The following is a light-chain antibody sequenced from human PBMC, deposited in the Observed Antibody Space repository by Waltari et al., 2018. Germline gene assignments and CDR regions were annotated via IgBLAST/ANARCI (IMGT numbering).Light chain of an antibody. V-gene: IGLV2-14*01. CDR2: EVT. CDR3: SSYTTSSTVV. Sequence: QPALTQPAAVSGSPGQSITSSCTGTSSGNGAYNDVSWYQQHPGKAPKLIIYEVTYRPSRVSHRFSGSKSGNTSSLTISGLQAEDEADYYCSSYTTSSTVVFGGGTKLTVL. J-gene: IGLJ2*01. CDR1: SSGNGAYND.